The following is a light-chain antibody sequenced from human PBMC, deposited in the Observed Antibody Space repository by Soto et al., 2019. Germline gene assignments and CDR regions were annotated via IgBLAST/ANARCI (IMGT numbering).Light chain of an antibody. CDR1: QTISSW. CDR2: KAS. Sequence: DIQMTQSPSTLSGSVGDRVTITCRASQTISSWLAWYQQKPGKAPKLLIYKASTLKSGVPSRFSGGGSGTDFTLTLSSLQPEDFATYYCQQVNSFPSTFGQGTRLEIK. CDR3: QQVNSFPST. V-gene: IGKV1-5*03. J-gene: IGKJ5*01.